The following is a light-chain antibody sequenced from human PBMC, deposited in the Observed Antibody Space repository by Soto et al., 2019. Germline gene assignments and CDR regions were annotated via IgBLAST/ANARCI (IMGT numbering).Light chain of an antibody. CDR1: QSVSGY. V-gene: IGKV3-11*01. Sequence: EIVLTQSPATLSLSPGERATLSCRASQSVSGYLAWYQQKSGQAPRLLIYDASNRATGIPARFSGSGSGTDFTLTISSLEPEDFAVYYCQHRSNLLDTFGQGTKLEIK. CDR2: DAS. CDR3: QHRSNLLDT. J-gene: IGKJ2*01.